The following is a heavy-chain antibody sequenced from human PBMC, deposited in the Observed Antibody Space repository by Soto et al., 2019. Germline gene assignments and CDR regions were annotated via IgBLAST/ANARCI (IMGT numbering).Heavy chain of an antibody. CDR3: VREMPVPIRGGYYYYSVLDA. CDR1: GFSFSDNW. CDR2: LKSDGRDT. D-gene: IGHD2-2*01. J-gene: IGHJ6*02. V-gene: IGHV3-74*01. Sequence: HPGGSLRLSCAASGFSFSDNWMHWVRQVPGKGLMWVSRLKSDGRDTIYADSVKGRFTVSRDSAKNTLYLQMNSLRVDDTAVYYCVREMPVPIRGGYYYYSVLDAWGQGTTVTVSS.